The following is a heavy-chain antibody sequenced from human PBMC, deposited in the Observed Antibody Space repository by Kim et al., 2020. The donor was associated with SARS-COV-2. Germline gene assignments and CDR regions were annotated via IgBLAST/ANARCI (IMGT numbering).Heavy chain of an antibody. Sequence: TVQGRVTITADTTTNTAYMELRSLRAEETAVYYCATQRGLPTSTYYFDYWGQGTLVTVSS. V-gene: IGHV1-69*02. CDR3: ATQRGLPTSTYYFDY. J-gene: IGHJ4*02. D-gene: IGHD1-26*01.